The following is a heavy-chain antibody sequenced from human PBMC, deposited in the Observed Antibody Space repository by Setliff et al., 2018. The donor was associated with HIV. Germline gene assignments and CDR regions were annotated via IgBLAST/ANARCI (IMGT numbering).Heavy chain of an antibody. CDR1: GFTFGDYA. CDR3: TRNNVAWYQPLGYFDL. CDR2: IRSKAYGGTT. J-gene: IGHJ2*01. Sequence: GSLRLSCTASGFTFGDYAMSWVRQAPGKGLEWVGFIRSKAYGGTTEYAASVKGRFTISRDDSKSIAYLQMNSLKTEDTAVYYCTRNNVAWYQPLGYFDLWGRGNQVTVSS. V-gene: IGHV3-49*04. D-gene: IGHD2-2*01.